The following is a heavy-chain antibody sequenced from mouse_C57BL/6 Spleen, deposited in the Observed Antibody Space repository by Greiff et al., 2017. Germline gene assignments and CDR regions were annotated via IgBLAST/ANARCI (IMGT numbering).Heavy chain of an antibody. CDR2: ISSGGSYT. J-gene: IGHJ2*01. V-gene: IGHV5-6*02. CDR1: GFTFSSYG. Sequence: EVKLMESGGDLVKPGGSLKLSCAASGFTFSSYGMSWVRQTPDKRLEWVATISSGGSYTYYPDSVKGRFTISGDNAKNTLYLQMSSLKSEDTAMYYCARRDYYFDYWGQGTTLTVSS. CDR3: ARRDYYFDY.